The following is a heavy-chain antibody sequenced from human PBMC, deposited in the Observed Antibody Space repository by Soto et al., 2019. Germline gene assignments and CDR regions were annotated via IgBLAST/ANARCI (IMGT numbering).Heavy chain of an antibody. J-gene: IGHJ4*02. D-gene: IGHD1-26*01. CDR2: ISGTGGTT. CDR3: AKDQYSGSPGKPDY. V-gene: IGHV3-23*01. Sequence: GGSLRLSCAASGFTFSSYAMSWVRQAPGKGLEWVSTISGTGGTTYYADSVKGRFTISRDNSKNTLYLQMNTLRAEDTAVYYCAKDQYSGSPGKPDYWGQGTLVTVSS. CDR1: GFTFSSYA.